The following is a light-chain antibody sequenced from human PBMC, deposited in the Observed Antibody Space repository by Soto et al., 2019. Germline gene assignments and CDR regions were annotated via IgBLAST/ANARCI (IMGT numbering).Light chain of an antibody. Sequence: DIQMTQSPSSLSASVGDRVTITCQASQDISNYLNWYQQKPGKAPKLLIYDASNLETAVPSRFSGSGSGTDFTFTISSLQPEDIATYYCQQYDNLSIFTFGPGTKVDIK. V-gene: IGKV1-33*01. CDR3: QQYDNLSIFT. J-gene: IGKJ3*01. CDR1: QDISNY. CDR2: DAS.